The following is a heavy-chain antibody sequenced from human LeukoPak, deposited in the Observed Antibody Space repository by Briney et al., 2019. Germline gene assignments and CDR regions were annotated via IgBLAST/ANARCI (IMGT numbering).Heavy chain of an antibody. Sequence: GGSLRLSCAASGFTFSSYSMNWVRQAPGKGLEWVSSISSSSSCIYYADSVKGRFTISRDNAKNSLYLQMNSLRAEDTAVYYCARSGRNITGTTPHYYYYMDVWGKGTTVTVSS. CDR2: ISSSSSCI. CDR3: ARSGRNITGTTPHYYYYMDV. J-gene: IGHJ6*03. CDR1: GFTFSSYS. V-gene: IGHV3-21*01. D-gene: IGHD1-7*01.